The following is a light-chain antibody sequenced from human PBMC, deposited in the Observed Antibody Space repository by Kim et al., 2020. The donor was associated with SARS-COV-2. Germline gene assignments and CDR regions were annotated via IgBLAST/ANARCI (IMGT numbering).Light chain of an antibody. CDR3: SSYSGTNALGI. Sequence: QSVTISCTGTKTNVGSYDYVSWYQQHPGKGPRLIIYEVTKRPSGVPDRFSGSKSDHTATLTVSGLQAEDEADYYCSSYSGTNALGIFGGGTQLTVL. CDR2: EVT. CDR1: KTNVGSYDY. V-gene: IGLV2-8*01. J-gene: IGLJ2*01.